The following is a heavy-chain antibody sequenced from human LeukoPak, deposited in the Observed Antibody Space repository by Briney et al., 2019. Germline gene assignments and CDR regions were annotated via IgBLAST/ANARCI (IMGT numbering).Heavy chain of an antibody. CDR1: GFNFKNYW. CDR3: ARGGYSSSWYHFDY. J-gene: IGHJ4*02. D-gene: IGHD6-13*01. V-gene: IGHV3-53*01. CDR2: IYSGGTT. Sequence: PGGSLRLSCAASGFNFKNYWMHWVRQAPGKGLEWVSVIYSGGTTNYADSVKGRFTISRDNSKNTLFLQMNSLRAEDTAVYYCARGGYSSSWYHFDYWGQGTLVTVSS.